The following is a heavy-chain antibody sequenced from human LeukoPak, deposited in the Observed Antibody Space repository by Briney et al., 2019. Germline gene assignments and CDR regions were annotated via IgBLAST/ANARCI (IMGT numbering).Heavy chain of an antibody. CDR1: GYTFTSYG. D-gene: IGHD5-18*01. V-gene: IGHV1-18*01. CDR3: AREGHSYGFVAFDI. Sequence: GESLKISCKASGYTFTSYGISWVRQAPGQGLEWMGWISAYNGNTNYAQKLQGRVTMTTDTSTSTAYMELRSLRSDDTAVYYCAREGHSYGFVAFDIRGQGTMVTVSS. J-gene: IGHJ3*02. CDR2: ISAYNGNT.